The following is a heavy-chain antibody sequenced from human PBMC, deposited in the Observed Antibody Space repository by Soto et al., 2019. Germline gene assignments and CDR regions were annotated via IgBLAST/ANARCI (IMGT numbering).Heavy chain of an antibody. CDR1: GYTFTSHA. J-gene: IGHJ4*02. D-gene: IGHD6-19*01. CDR3: AGPWGAGISLYY. V-gene: IGHV1-3*01. CDR2: INAGNGNT. Sequence: ASVKVSCKASGYTFTSHAMHRVRQAPGQRLEWMGWINAGNGNTKYSQKFQGRVTITRDTSASTAYMELSSLRSEDTAVYYCAGPWGAGISLYYWGQGTRVTVSS.